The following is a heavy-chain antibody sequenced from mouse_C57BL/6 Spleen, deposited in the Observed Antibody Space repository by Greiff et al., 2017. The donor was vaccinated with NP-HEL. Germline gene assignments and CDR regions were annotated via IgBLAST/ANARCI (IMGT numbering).Heavy chain of an antibody. CDR2: IHPNSGST. D-gene: IGHD2-10*02. Sequence: QVQLQQPGAELVKPGASVKLSCKASGYTFTSYWMHWVKQRPGQGLEWIGMIHPNSGSTNYNEKFKSKATLTVDKSSSTAYMQLSSLTSEDSAVYYCARWVSIEWFDYWGQGTTLTVSS. CDR1: GYTFTSYW. CDR3: ARWVSIEWFDY. J-gene: IGHJ2*01. V-gene: IGHV1-64*01.